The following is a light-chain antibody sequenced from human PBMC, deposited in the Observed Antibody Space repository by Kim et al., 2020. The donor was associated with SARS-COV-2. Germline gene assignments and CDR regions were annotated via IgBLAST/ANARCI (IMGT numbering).Light chain of an antibody. Sequence: QSVLTQPPSASGTPGQRVTISCSGSRSNIGSNAVNWYQQRPGTAPNLLIYSNNQRPSGVPDRFSGSRSGTSASLAISGLQSEDEADYYCAAWDDSLNVLFGAGTKVTFL. CDR3: AAWDDSLNVL. CDR1: RSNIGSNA. J-gene: IGLJ1*01. V-gene: IGLV1-44*01. CDR2: SNN.